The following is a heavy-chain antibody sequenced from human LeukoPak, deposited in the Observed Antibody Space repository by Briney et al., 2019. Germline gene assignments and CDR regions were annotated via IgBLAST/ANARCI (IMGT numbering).Heavy chain of an antibody. D-gene: IGHD2-2*03. Sequence: ASVKVSCKASGYTFTSYGISWVRQALGQGLEWMGWISAYNGNTNYAQKLQGRVTMTTDTSTSTAYMELRSLRSDDTAVYYCARDGYCSSTSCYSSYYYYGMDVWGQGTTVTVSS. CDR3: ARDGYCSSTSCYSSYYYYGMDV. J-gene: IGHJ6*02. CDR2: ISAYNGNT. CDR1: GYTFTSYG. V-gene: IGHV1-18*01.